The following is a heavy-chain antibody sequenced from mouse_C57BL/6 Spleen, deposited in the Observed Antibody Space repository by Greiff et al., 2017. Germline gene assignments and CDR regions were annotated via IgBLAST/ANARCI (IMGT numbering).Heavy chain of an antibody. CDR1: GYAFSSSW. Sequence: QVQLQQSGPELVKPGASVKISCKASGYAFSSSWMNWVKQRPGKGLEWIGRIYPGDGDTNYNGKFKGKDTLTADKSASTAYMQISILTSEDSAVYFCASEGNFDVWGTGTTVTVSS. CDR2: IYPGDGDT. V-gene: IGHV1-82*01. J-gene: IGHJ1*03. CDR3: ASEGNFDV.